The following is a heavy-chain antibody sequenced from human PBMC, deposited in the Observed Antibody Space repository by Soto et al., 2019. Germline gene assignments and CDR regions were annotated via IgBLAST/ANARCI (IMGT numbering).Heavy chain of an antibody. CDR2: IYYSGST. Sequence: SETLSLTCTVSGGSISSSSYYWGWIRQPPGKGLEWIGSIYYSGSTYYNPSLESRVTISVDTSKNQSSLMLSSVTAADTAVYYCARVADYDILTGYYGAFDIWGQGTMVTVSS. CDR3: ARVADYDILTGYYGAFDI. V-gene: IGHV4-39*07. CDR1: GGSISSSSYY. J-gene: IGHJ3*02. D-gene: IGHD3-9*01.